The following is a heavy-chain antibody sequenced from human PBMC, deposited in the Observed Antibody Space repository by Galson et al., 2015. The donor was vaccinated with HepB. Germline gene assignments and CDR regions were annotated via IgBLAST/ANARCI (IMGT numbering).Heavy chain of an antibody. CDR3: ARRSPSYDILTRDYYYGMDV. D-gene: IGHD3-9*01. Sequence: SLRLSCAASGFTFSSYSMNWVRQAPGKGLEWVSSISSSSSYIYYADSVKGRFTISRDNAKNSLYLQMNSLRAEDTAVYYCARRSPSYDILTRDYYYGMDVWGQGTTVTVSS. V-gene: IGHV3-21*01. J-gene: IGHJ6*02. CDR1: GFTFSSYS. CDR2: ISSSSSYI.